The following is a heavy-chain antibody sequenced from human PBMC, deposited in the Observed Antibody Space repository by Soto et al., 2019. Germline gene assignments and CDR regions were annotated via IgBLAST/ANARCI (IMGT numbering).Heavy chain of an antibody. V-gene: IGHV4-34*01. J-gene: IGHJ4*02. Sequence: PSETLSLTCAVYGGSFSGYYWSWIRQPPGKGLEWIGEINHSGSTNYNPSLKSRVTISVDTSKNQFSLKLSSVTPADTAVYYCARASRVVVVPAARPPFDYWGQGTLVTVSS. D-gene: IGHD2-2*01. CDR1: GGSFSGYY. CDR3: ARASRVVVVPAARPPFDY. CDR2: INHSGST.